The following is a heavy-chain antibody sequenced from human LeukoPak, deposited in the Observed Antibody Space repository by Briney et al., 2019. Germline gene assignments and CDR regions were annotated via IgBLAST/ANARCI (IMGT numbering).Heavy chain of an antibody. Sequence: ASMKVSCKASGGTFSSYAISWVRQAPGQGLEWMGGIISIFGTANYAQKFQGRVTITADESTSTAYMELSSLRSEDTAVYYCAREARLRLGELLVWGQGTLVTVSS. CDR1: GGTFSSYA. V-gene: IGHV1-69*13. D-gene: IGHD3-16*01. CDR2: IISIFGTA. CDR3: AREARLRLGELLV. J-gene: IGHJ4*02.